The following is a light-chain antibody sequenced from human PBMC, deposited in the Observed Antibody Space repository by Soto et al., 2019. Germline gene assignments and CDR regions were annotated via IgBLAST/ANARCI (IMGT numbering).Light chain of an antibody. Sequence: EIVLTQSPATLSLSPGVRATLSCRASPSVTNFLAWYQQKPGQAPSLLIYGAFNRATGIPARFSGSGSGTDFTLTISSLEPEDSAIYYCQQRNIWPPVTFGQGTRLEIK. CDR1: PSVTNF. CDR2: GAF. V-gene: IGKV3-11*01. CDR3: QQRNIWPPVT. J-gene: IGKJ5*01.